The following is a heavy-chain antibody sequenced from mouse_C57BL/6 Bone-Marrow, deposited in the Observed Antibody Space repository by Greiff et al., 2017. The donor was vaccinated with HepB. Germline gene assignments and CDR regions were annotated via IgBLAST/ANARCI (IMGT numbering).Heavy chain of an antibody. Sequence: QVQLKQPGAELVRPGSSVKLSCKASGYTFTSYWMDWVKQRPGQGLEWIGNIYPSDSETHYNQKFKDKATLTVDKSSSTAYMQLSSLTSEDSAVYYCAINWDVPFAYWGQGTLVTVSA. D-gene: IGHD4-1*02. CDR3: AINWDVPFAY. CDR1: GYTFTSYW. J-gene: IGHJ3*01. V-gene: IGHV1-61*01. CDR2: IYPSDSET.